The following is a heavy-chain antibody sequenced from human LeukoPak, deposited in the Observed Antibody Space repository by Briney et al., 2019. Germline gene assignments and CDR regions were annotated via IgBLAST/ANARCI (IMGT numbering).Heavy chain of an antibody. CDR2: IYTGGST. CDR3: AREIQLWGGFDY. D-gene: IGHD5-18*01. V-gene: IGHV3-66*01. Sequence: PGGSLRLSCAASGFSVSSNNMSWVRQAPGKGLEWVSVIYTGGSTYYTDSVKGRFTISRDFSKNTLYLQMNSLRAEDTAVYYCAREIQLWGGFDYWGQGTLVTVSS. J-gene: IGHJ4*02. CDR1: GFSVSSNN.